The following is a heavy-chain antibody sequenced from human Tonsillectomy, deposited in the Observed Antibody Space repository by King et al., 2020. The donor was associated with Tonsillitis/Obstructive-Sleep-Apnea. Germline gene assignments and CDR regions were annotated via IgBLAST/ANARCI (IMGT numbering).Heavy chain of an antibody. V-gene: IGHV4-39*02. D-gene: IGHD6-13*01. Sequence: QLQESGPGLVKPSETLSLTCSVSGGSISSSTYYWGWIRQPPGKGLEWIGSNYYSGSTYYNPSLKSRVTISVDTSKNQFSLKLSSVTAADTAVYYCATEGDYSSTNYFDYWGQGTLVTVSS. J-gene: IGHJ4*02. CDR2: NYYSGST. CDR1: GGSISSSTYY. CDR3: ATEGDYSSTNYFDY.